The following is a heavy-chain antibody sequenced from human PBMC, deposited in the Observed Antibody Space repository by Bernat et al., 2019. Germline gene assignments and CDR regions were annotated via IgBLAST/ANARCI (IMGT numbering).Heavy chain of an antibody. CDR3: VRPITGILTAPFDY. V-gene: IGHV4-39*01. J-gene: IGHJ4*02. D-gene: IGHD1-20*01. Sequence: QLQLQESGPGLVKPSETLSLTCTVSGGSISSSNYYWGWIRHPPGKGLEWIGSIYYSGNTYYNPSLKSRVTISVDTSKNQFSLKLTSVTAADTAVYYCVRPITGILTAPFDYWGQGALVTVSS. CDR2: IYYSGNT. CDR1: GGSISSSNYY.